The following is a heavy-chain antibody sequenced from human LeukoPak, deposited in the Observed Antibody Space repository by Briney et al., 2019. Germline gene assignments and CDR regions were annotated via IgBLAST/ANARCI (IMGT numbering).Heavy chain of an antibody. CDR1: GGTFSTHA. CDR2: IIPVFGTA. V-gene: IGHV1-69*13. CDR3: ARGLATGHSY. D-gene: IGHD1-1*01. Sequence: SVKVSCKASGGTFSTHAITWVRQAPGQGLEWMGGIIPVFGTANYAQKFQGRVTIIADESTSTAYMELSSLRSEDTAVYYCARGLATGHSYWGQRTLVTVSS. J-gene: IGHJ4*02.